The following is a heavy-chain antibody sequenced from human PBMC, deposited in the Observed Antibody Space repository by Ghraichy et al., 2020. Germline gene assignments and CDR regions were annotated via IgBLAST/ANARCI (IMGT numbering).Heavy chain of an antibody. CDR1: GYTFTSYG. D-gene: IGHD1-26*01. J-gene: IGHJ1*01. CDR3: ARDTPLVGATMRVYFQH. V-gene: IGHV1-18*04. CDR2: ISAYNGNT. Sequence: ASVKVSCKASGYTFTSYGISWVRQAPGQGLEWMGWISAYNGNTNYAQKLQGRVTMTTDTSTSTAYMELRSLRSDDTAVYYCARDTPLVGATMRVYFQHWGQGTLVTVSS.